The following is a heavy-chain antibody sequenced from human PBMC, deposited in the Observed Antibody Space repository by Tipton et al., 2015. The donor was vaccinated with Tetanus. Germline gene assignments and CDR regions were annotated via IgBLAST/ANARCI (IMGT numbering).Heavy chain of an antibody. V-gene: IGHV4-34*01. CDR3: ARGSVVITSAKCLDY. D-gene: IGHD2-2*01. Sequence: LSCGASGGSFGGYYWSWIRQPPGKGLEWIGEISDSGGTNYNPSLKSRVTMSIDTSKKQFSLNLTSVTAADTALYFCARGSVVITSAKCLDYWGQGTQVTVSS. CDR2: ISDSGGT. CDR1: GGSFGGYY. J-gene: IGHJ4*02.